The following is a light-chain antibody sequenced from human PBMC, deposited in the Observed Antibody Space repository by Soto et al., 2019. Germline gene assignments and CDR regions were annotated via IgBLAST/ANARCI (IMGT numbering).Light chain of an antibody. CDR3: QQRNVWPPIT. Sequence: VLTQSPATLSLSPGERATLSCRASQSIHTSLAWYQQKRGQPPRLFVYDSTLRANGVPDRFGGSRSGTELTLTMNKLEPEDFALYYCQQRNVWPPITFGQGTRLEIK. V-gene: IGKV3-11*01. CDR2: DST. J-gene: IGKJ5*01. CDR1: QSIHTS.